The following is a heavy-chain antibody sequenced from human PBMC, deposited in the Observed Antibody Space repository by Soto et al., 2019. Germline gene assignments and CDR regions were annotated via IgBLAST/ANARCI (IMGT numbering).Heavy chain of an antibody. CDR1: GGSINTATHS. CDR3: ARGGGVTTTGDDY. V-gene: IGHV4-30-2*01. Sequence: QLQLQESGSGLVKPSQTLSLTCAVSGGSINTATHSWSWIRQPPGKGLEWIGYIYHSGSTYYNPSVKSRVTISTDKSTNQFSRGLSSVPAADTAVYYCARGGGVTTTGDDYWGQGILVTVSS. J-gene: IGHJ4*02. CDR2: IYHSGST. D-gene: IGHD4-4*01.